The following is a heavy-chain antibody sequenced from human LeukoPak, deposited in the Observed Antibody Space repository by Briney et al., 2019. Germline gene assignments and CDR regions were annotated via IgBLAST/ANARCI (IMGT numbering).Heavy chain of an antibody. CDR2: IKPDGSEI. CDR3: TRSLDY. D-gene: IGHD2-15*01. CDR1: GFTFSDYW. V-gene: IGHV3-7*02. J-gene: IGHJ4*02. Sequence: PGGSLRLSCAASGFTFSDYWMDWARQAPGKGLEWVANIKPDGSEIYYVDAVKGRFTISRGNAKNSLFLQMNSLRVEDTAVYYCTRSLDYWGQGTLVTVS.